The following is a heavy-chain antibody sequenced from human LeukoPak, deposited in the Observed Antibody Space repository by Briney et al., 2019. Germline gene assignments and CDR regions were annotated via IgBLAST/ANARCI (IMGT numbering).Heavy chain of an antibody. V-gene: IGHV4-39*01. Sequence: SETLSLTCTVSGASISSTTYFWGWIRQPPGKGLEWIGSNTYYNPSLKSRVTISLDTSKNQFSLKVRSLTAADTAVYYCARGGGPVSFDYWGQGTLVTVSS. CDR1: GASISSTTYF. J-gene: IGHJ4*02. CDR2: NT. D-gene: IGHD2-15*01. CDR3: ARGGGPVSFDY.